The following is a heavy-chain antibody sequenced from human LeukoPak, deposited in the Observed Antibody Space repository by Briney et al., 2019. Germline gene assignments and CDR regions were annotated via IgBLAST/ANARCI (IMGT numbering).Heavy chain of an antibody. CDR3: ARETAYAFDI. J-gene: IGHJ3*02. V-gene: IGHV3-53*01. Sequence: GGSLRLSCAASEFTFSSYGMSWVRQAPGKGLEWVSVIYSGGSTYYADSVKGRFTISRDNSKNTLYLQMNSLRAEDTAVYYCARETAYAFDIWGQGTMVTVSS. CDR1: EFTFSSYG. CDR2: IYSGGST.